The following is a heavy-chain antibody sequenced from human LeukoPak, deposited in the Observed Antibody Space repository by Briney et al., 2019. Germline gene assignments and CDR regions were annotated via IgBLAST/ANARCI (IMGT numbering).Heavy chain of an antibody. CDR2: IYYNAST. J-gene: IGHJ6*02. CDR3: ARHPRDGYNSPYFYYGVAV. CDR1: GGSISRYY. Sequence: PSETLSLTCSVSGGSISRYYWSWIRQPPGKGLEWIGDIYYNASTNYNPSLKSRVTISVDTSKNQFSLKLSSVTAADTAVYYRARHPRDGYNSPYFYYGVAVWGHGTTVTVSS. V-gene: IGHV4-59*08. D-gene: IGHD5-24*01.